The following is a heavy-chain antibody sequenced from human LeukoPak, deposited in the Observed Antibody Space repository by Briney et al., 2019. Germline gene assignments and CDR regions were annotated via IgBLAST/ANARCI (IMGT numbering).Heavy chain of an antibody. CDR3: AKAPGYDSSGCYYAGVDAFDI. V-gene: IGHV3-23*01. Sequence: GGSLRLSCAASGFTFSSYAMSWVRQAPGKGLEWVSAISGSGGSTYYADSVKGRFTISRDNSKNALYLQMNSLRAEDTAVYYCAKAPGYDSSGCYYAGVDAFDIWGQGTMVTVSS. D-gene: IGHD3-22*01. J-gene: IGHJ3*02. CDR1: GFTFSSYA. CDR2: ISGSGGST.